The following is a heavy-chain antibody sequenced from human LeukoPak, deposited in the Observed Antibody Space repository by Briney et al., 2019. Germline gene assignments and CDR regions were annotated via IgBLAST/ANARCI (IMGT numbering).Heavy chain of an antibody. D-gene: IGHD6-19*01. CDR2: TYYSSRWIN. CDR3: ARAPHGSGCDY. J-gene: IGHJ4*02. CDR1: GDSVSSNSAT. Sequence: SETLSLTCAISGDSVSSNSATWIWLRQSPSRGLEWLGRTYYSSRWINEYGLSVRGRITVNPDTSKNQFSLQLKSVTPEDTAVCYCARAPHGSGCDYWSQGTLVTVSS. V-gene: IGHV6-1*01.